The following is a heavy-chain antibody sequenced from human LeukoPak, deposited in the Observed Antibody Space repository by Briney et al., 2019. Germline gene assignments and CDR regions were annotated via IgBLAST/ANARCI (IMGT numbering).Heavy chain of an antibody. J-gene: IGHJ4*02. CDR2: IYHSGST. D-gene: IGHD3-3*01. V-gene: IGHV4-4*02. CDR1: GGSISSDNW. CDR3: ARVVDTIFGVVIPPYFDY. Sequence: SGTLSLTCDVSGGSISSDNWWSWVRPPPGKGLEWIGEIYHSGSTNYNPSLKSRVTISVDKSKNQFSLKLSSVTATDTAVYYCARVVDTIFGVVIPPYFDYWGQGTLVTVSS.